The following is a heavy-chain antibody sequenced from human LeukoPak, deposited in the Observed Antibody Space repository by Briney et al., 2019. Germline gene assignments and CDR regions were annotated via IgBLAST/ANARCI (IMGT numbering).Heavy chain of an antibody. CDR2: IYYSGST. V-gene: IGHV4-59*01. CDR1: GGSISSYY. D-gene: IGHD3-3*01. Sequence: SETLSLTCTVSGGSISSYYWSWIRQPPGKGLEWIGYIYYSGSTNYNPFLKSRVTISVDTSKNQFSLKLSSVTAADTAVYYCARGTTYYDFWSGYWPGYYYYGMDVWGQGTTVTVSS. CDR3: ARGTTYYDFWSGYWPGYYYYGMDV. J-gene: IGHJ6*02.